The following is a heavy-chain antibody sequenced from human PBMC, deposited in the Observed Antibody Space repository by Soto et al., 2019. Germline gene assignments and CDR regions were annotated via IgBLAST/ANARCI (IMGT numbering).Heavy chain of an antibody. J-gene: IGHJ6*02. CDR1: GYTLTELS. CDR3: GRSVVGATGEILYIAMDV. Sequence: ASVKVSCKVSGYTLTELSMHWVRQAPGKGLEWMGGFDPEDGETIYAQKFQGRVTMTEDTSTDTAYMELSSLRSEDTAVYYCGRSVVGATGEILYIAMDVWGQGTTVTVSS. D-gene: IGHD1-26*01. V-gene: IGHV1-24*01. CDR2: FDPEDGET.